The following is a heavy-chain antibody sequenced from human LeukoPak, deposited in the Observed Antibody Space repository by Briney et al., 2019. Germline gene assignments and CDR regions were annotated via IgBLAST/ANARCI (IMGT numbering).Heavy chain of an antibody. CDR3: ARFIVSGGYFDY. V-gene: IGHV1-46*01. J-gene: IGHJ4*02. CDR2: INPSGGST. D-gene: IGHD2-21*01. Sequence: ASVKVSCKASGHTFTSYYMHWVRQAPGQGLEWMGMINPSGGSTSYAQKFQGRVAMTRDTSTSTVYMELSSLRSEDTAVYYCARFIVSGGYFDYWGQGTLVTVSS. CDR1: GHTFTSYY.